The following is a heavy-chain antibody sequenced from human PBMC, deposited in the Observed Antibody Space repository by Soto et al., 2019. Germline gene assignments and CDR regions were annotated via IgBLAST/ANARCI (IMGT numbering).Heavy chain of an antibody. CDR3: ARGGGDYYESSRSQPARFDP. CDR2: IYYSGST. D-gene: IGHD3-22*01. Sequence: PSETLSLTCTVSGGSISSYYWSWIRQPPGKGLEWIGYIYYSGSTNYNPSLKSRVTISVDTSKNQFSLKLSSVTAADTAVYYCARGGGDYYESSRSQPARFDPWGQGTLVTVSS. J-gene: IGHJ5*02. V-gene: IGHV4-59*01. CDR1: GGSISSYY.